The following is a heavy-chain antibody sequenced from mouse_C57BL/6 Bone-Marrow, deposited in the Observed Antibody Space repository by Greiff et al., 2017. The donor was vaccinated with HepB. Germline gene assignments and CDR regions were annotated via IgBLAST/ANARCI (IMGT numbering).Heavy chain of an antibody. D-gene: IGHD2-4*01. CDR1: GFTFSSYA. Sequence: MLVESGGGLVKPGGSLKLSCAASGFTFSSYAMSWVRQTPEKRLEWVATISDGGSYTYYPDNVKGRFTISRDNAKNNLYLQMSHLKSEDTAMYYCAREERFYDYDDFDYWGQGTTLTVSS. CDR2: ISDGGSYT. CDR3: AREERFYDYDDFDY. J-gene: IGHJ2*01. V-gene: IGHV5-4*03.